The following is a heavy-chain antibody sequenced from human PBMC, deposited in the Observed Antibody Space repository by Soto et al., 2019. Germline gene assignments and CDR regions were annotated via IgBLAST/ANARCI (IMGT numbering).Heavy chain of an antibody. CDR1: GFTFSSYA. V-gene: IGHV3-64D*08. J-gene: IGHJ4*02. Sequence: GGSLRLSCSASGFTFSSYAMHWVRQAPGKGLEYVSAISSNGGSTYYADSVKGRFTISRDNSKNTLYLQMSSLRAEDTAVYYCVKDQAVAGTWADYWGQGTLVTVSS. CDR2: ISSNGGST. CDR3: VKDQAVAGTWADY. D-gene: IGHD6-19*01.